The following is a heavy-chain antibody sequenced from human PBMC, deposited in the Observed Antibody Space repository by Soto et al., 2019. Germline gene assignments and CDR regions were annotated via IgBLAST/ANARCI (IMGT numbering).Heavy chain of an antibody. CDR3: ARQAID. Sequence: QVQLQESGPGLVKPSETLSLTCTVSGGSISDYYWSWFRQAPGKGLDWIGYVYYSGSTNYNPSLXSXXTISVDPSKNQFSLKLRYVTAADTAVYYCARQAIDWGQGTLVTVSS. V-gene: IGHV4-59*08. CDR2: VYYSGST. J-gene: IGHJ4*02. CDR1: GGSISDYY.